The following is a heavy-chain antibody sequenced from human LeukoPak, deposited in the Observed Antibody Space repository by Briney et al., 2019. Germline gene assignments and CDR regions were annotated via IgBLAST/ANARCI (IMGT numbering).Heavy chain of an antibody. CDR2: MNPNSGNT. J-gene: IGHJ4*02. CDR3: ARDRRVYKQQLEFDY. Sequence: ASVKVSCKASGYTFTSYDINWVRQATGQGLEWMGWMNPNSGNTGYAQKFQGRVTITRNTSISTAYMELSSLRAEDTAVYYCARDRRVYKQQLEFDYWGQGTLVTVSS. CDR1: GYTFTSYD. D-gene: IGHD6-13*01. V-gene: IGHV1-8*03.